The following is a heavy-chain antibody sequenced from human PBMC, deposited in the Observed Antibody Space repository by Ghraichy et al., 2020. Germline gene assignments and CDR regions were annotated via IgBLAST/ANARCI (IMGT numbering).Heavy chain of an antibody. D-gene: IGHD6-19*01. V-gene: IGHV4-34*01. CDR3: ARCVGSGWSRKYYFDY. CDR2: INHSGST. J-gene: IGHJ4*02. CDR1: GGSFSGYY. Sequence: TLSLTCAVYGGSFSGYYWSWIRQPPGKGLEWIGEINHSGSTNYNPSLKSRVTISVDTSKNQFSLKLSSVTAADTAVYYCARCVGSGWSRKYYFDYWGQGTLVTVSS.